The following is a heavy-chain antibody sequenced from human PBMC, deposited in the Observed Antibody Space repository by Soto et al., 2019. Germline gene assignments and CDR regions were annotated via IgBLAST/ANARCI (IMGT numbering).Heavy chain of an antibody. Sequence: SETLSLTCAVSGGSISSSNWWSWVRQPPGKGLEWIGEIYHSGSTNYNPSLKSRVTISVDKSENQFSLKLSSVTAADTAVYYCARRLYYDSSGFEGGGVDVWGQGTTVTVSS. D-gene: IGHD3-22*01. CDR1: GGSISSSNW. CDR3: ARRLYYDSSGFEGGGVDV. J-gene: IGHJ6*02. CDR2: IYHSGST. V-gene: IGHV4-4*02.